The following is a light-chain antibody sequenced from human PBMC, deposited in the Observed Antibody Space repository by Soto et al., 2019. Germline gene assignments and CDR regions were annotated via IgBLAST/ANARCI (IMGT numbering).Light chain of an antibody. CDR2: ATS. CDR1: QGIYKD. J-gene: IGKJ2*01. V-gene: IGKV1-33*01. CDR3: QQYYSLPYT. Sequence: DLQMTQSPSSLSASVGDRVTITCQASQGIYKDLNWYQQKPGKAPKLLIYATSNLGTGVPSRFSGSTSETDFTFTISTLQPEDIATYYCQQYYSLPYTFGQGTKLEI.